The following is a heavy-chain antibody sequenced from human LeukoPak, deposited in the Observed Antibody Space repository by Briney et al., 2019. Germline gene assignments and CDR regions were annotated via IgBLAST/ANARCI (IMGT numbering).Heavy chain of an antibody. CDR1: GGSFSGYY. CDR3: ARVAEYNWNYRGGYYLDY. CDR2: INHSGST. D-gene: IGHD1-7*01. Sequence: SETLSLTCAVYGGSFSGYYWSWIRQPAGKGLEWIGEINHSGSTNYNSSLKSRVTISVDTSKKQFSQKLSSAAAAHTAVYYCARVAEYNWNYRGGYYLDYCGQGTLVTVSS. J-gene: IGHJ4*02. V-gene: IGHV4-34*01.